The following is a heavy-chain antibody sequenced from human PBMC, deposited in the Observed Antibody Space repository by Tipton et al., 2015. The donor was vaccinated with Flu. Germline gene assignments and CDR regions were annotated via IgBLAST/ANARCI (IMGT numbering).Heavy chain of an antibody. J-gene: IGHJ4*02. D-gene: IGHD1-20*01. V-gene: IGHV1-2*06. CDR3: AREIEADDTNWIRYYDY. CDR1: GYTFTGYY. CDR2: INPNSGDT. Sequence: QVQLVQSGAEVKKPGASVKVSCRASGYTFTGYYMHWVRQAPGQGLEWMGRINPNSGDTNYAQKFQGRVTMTRDTSISTAYMDLSRLRSDDTAVYYCAREIEADDTNWIRYYDYWGQGTLVTVSS.